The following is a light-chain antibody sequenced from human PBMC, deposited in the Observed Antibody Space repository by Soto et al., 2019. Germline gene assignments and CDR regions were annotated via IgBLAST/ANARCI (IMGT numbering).Light chain of an antibody. CDR1: QDIAIY. CDR3: QQSNSTPHT. J-gene: IGKJ5*01. Sequence: IQLTQSPSSLSASVGDRVTITCRASQDIAIYLAWYQQKPGEAPKLLIYAASTLYGGVPSRFSGSGSGTDFALTITSLQAEDFATNYCQQSNSTPHTFGQGTRLEIK. CDR2: AAS. V-gene: IGKV1-9*01.